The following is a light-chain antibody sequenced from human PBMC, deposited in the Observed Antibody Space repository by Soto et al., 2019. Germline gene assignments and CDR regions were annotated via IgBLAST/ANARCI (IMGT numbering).Light chain of an antibody. Sequence: QSALSQPASVSGSPGQSVTISCSGTGNDVGNYNLVSWYQQHPGKVPKLLIYEVSRRPSGVSDRFSASKSGNTASLTISGLQADDEADYYCCSSSGVTPWIFGGGTKLTVL. CDR1: GNDVGNYNL. CDR3: CSSSGVTPWI. V-gene: IGLV2-23*02. CDR2: EVS. J-gene: IGLJ3*02.